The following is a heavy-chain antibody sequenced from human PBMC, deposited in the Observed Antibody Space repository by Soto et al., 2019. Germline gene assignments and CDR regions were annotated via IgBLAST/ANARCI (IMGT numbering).Heavy chain of an antibody. CDR3: AKEVRSMIVVVITSFDY. CDR2: ISGSGGST. Sequence: PGGSLRPSCAASGFTFSSYAMSWVRQAPGKGLEWVSAISGSGGSTYYADSVKGRFTISRDNSKTTLYLQMNSLRAEDTAVYYCAKEVRSMIVVVITSFDYWGQGTLVTVSS. D-gene: IGHD3-22*01. V-gene: IGHV3-23*01. J-gene: IGHJ4*02. CDR1: GFTFSSYA.